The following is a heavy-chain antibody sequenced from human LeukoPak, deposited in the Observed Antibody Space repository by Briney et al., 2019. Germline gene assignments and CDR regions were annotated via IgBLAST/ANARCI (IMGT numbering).Heavy chain of an antibody. J-gene: IGHJ4*02. CDR1: GFSFSSYA. V-gene: IGHV3-23*01. D-gene: IGHD2-2*01. CDR3: AKARYCTSTSCYQFDY. Sequence: SXRLSCAASGFSFSSYAMSWVRQAPGXGLXWXSGISGSGGSTYYADSVKGRFTISRDNSKNTLYLQVNSLRAEDTAVYYCAKARYCTSTSCYQFDYWGQGTLVTVSS. CDR2: ISGSGGST.